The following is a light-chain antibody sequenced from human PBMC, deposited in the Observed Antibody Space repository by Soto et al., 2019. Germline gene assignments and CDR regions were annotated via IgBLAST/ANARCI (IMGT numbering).Light chain of an antibody. J-gene: IGKJ4*01. V-gene: IGKV1-12*01. CDR3: QQASWFPLT. CDR1: EDVSSW. CDR2: DTS. Sequence: DIQVTQSPSSVSVYLGDRVTITCRAGEDVSSWGVWFQQKAGKAPKLLIYDTSILESGVSSRFSGSRSGPDFTLTISSLRPEDCGIYYCQQASWFPLTFGGGTKVEI.